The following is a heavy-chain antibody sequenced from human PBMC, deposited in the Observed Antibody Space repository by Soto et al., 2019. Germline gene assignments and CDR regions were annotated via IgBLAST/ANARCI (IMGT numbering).Heavy chain of an antibody. D-gene: IGHD3-22*01. CDR2: ISGSAATT. J-gene: IGHJ4*02. CDR1: GFTFSSYA. CDR3: GRDRSYYDISVSYPPPY. Sequence: EVQLLESGGGLVQPGGSLRLSCAASGFTFSSYAMNWVRQAPGKGLEWVSAISGSAATTHFADSVKGRFTISRDNSKNTFYRQMNSLRAEDRAVYSWGRDRSYYDISVSYPPPYWGQGTLVTVSS. V-gene: IGHV3-23*01.